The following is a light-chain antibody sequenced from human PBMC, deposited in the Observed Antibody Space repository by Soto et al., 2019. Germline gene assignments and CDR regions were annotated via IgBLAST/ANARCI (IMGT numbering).Light chain of an antibody. CDR3: QQSGTSPT. Sequence: DIVLTQAPDNLSLSLGDSATVXXRVSQIIANNLAWYQQKPGQAPWXLIYEVSNRATGIPARFNASGSGTDFTLTISKLEPEDFAVYYCQQSGTSPTFGQGTRLENK. CDR2: EVS. V-gene: IGKV3-20*01. J-gene: IGKJ5*01. CDR1: QIIANN.